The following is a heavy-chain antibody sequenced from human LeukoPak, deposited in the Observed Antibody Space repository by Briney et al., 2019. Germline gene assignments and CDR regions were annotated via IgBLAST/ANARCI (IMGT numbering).Heavy chain of an antibody. CDR2: IYYSGST. D-gene: IGHD6-6*01. V-gene: IGHV4-31*03. J-gene: IGHJ4*02. Sequence: ASQTLSLTCTVSGGSISSGGYYWSWIRQHPGKGLEWIGYIYYSGSTYYNPSLKSRVTISVDTSKNQFSLKLSSVTAADTAVYYCAREDHSSSSVGFDYWGQGTLVTVSS. CDR1: GGSISSGGYY. CDR3: AREDHSSSSVGFDY.